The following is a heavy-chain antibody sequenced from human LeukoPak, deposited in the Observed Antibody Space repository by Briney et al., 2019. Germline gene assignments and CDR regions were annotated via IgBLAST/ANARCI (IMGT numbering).Heavy chain of an antibody. CDR1: GFTFSTYW. CDR3: AKERLTKVSHETDY. CDR2: ISSDGSTT. J-gene: IGHJ4*02. D-gene: IGHD5/OR15-5a*01. V-gene: IGHV3-74*01. Sequence: GGSLRLSCAASGFTFSTYWMHWVRQAPGKGLVWVSRISSDGSTTSYADSVKGRFTISRDNSKNTLYLEMNSLRGEDTAVYYCAKERLTKVSHETDYWGQGTLVTVSS.